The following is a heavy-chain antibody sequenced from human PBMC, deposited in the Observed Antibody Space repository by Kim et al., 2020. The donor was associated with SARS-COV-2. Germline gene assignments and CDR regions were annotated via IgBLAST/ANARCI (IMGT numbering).Heavy chain of an antibody. CDR3: ATDPYDILTGYYFRRNAFDI. V-gene: IGHV1-24*01. Sequence: ASVKVSCKVSGYTLTELSMHWVRQAPGKGLEWMGGFDPEDGETIYAQKFQGRVTMTEDTSTDTAYMELSSLRSEDTAVYYCATDPYDILTGYYFRRNAFDIWGQGTMVTVSS. CDR1: GYTLTELS. J-gene: IGHJ3*02. D-gene: IGHD3-9*01. CDR2: FDPEDGET.